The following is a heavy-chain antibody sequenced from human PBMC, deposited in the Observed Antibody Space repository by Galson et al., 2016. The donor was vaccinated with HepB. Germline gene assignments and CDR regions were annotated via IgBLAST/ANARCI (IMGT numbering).Heavy chain of an antibody. Sequence: SLRLSCAASGFTFGDYPMSWFRQAPGKGLEWVGFIRNKAYGGTTEYAASVKGRFTISRDDSKSIAYLQMNSLKTEDTAVYYCTSRGYSFDYWGQGTLVTVSS. J-gene: IGHJ4*02. CDR2: IRNKAYGGTT. D-gene: IGHD5-18*01. V-gene: IGHV3-49*03. CDR3: TSRGYSFDY. CDR1: GFTFGDYP.